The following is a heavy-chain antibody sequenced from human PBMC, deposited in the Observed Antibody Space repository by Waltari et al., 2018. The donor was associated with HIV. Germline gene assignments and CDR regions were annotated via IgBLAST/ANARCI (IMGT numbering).Heavy chain of an antibody. D-gene: IGHD3-22*01. V-gene: IGHV3-23*04. CDR1: GFTFTNYA. Sequence: EVQLVESGGGLVQPGGSLRLSCAASGFTFTNYAMNWVRQATGKGLEGGSAISGSGGSTYYADSVKGRFTISRDNSKNTLYLQMNSLRAEDTVVYYCAKDDSTGSSGYYPFHYWGQGTLITVSS. J-gene: IGHJ4*02. CDR3: AKDDSTGSSGYYPFHY. CDR2: ISGSGGST.